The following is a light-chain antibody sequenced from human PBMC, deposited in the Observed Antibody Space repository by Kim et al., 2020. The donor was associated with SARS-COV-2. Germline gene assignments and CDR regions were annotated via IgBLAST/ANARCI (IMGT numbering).Light chain of an antibody. J-gene: IGLJ2*01. CDR1: SSNIGSKY. CDR3: AAWDDSLSGPVV. V-gene: IGLV1-47*01. Sequence: ELTQPPSASGTPGQRVTISCSGSSSNIGSKYVYWYQQLPGTAPKVLIYRNNQRPSEVPDRFSGSKSDTSASLAISGLRSDAEADYYCAAWDDSLSGPVVFGGGTQLTVL. CDR2: RNN.